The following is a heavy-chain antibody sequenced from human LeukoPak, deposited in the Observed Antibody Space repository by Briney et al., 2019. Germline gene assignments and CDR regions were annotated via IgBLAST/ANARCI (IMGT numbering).Heavy chain of an antibody. J-gene: IGHJ6*03. CDR2: INPNSGGT. V-gene: IGHV1-2*02. Sequence: ASVKVSCKASGYTFTGYYMHWVRQAPGQGLEWMGWINPNSGGTNYAQKFQGRVTMTRDTSISTAYMELSRLRSDDTAVYYCARAGLYSSGWYGFSYYYYYMDVWGKGTTVTVSS. CDR3: ARAGLYSSGWYGFSYYYYYMDV. D-gene: IGHD6-19*01. CDR1: GYTFTGYY.